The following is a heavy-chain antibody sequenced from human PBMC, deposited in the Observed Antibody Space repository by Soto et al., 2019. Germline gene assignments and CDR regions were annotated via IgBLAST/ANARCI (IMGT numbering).Heavy chain of an antibody. Sequence: SETLSLTCTVSGGAVSSGTYYWSGIRHPPGKGLEWIGHIYFTGITNYNPSLKSRVTMSLDTSRNQCSLKLSSVTAADTAVYYCTRGPPRVQWFDPWGLGTLVTVS. J-gene: IGHJ5*02. CDR2: IYFTGIT. CDR3: TRGPPRVQWFDP. CDR1: GGAVSSGTYY. V-gene: IGHV4-61*01.